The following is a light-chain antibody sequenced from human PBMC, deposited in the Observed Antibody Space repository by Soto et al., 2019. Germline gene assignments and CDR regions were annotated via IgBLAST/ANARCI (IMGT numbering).Light chain of an antibody. Sequence: QSALTQPASVSGSPGQSITIPCTGTSNDIGGYDFVSWYQQFPGKAPKLIISDVTNRPSGVSFRFSGSKSDNTASLTISGLQAEDEAGYHCSSYSSTSTRRLFGAGTKVTVL. CDR2: DVT. J-gene: IGLJ1*01. CDR1: SNDIGGYDF. CDR3: SSYSSTSTRRL. V-gene: IGLV2-14*03.